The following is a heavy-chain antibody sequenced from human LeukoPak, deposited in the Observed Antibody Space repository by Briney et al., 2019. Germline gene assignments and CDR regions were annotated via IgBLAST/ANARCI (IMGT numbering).Heavy chain of an antibody. D-gene: IGHD3-3*02. V-gene: IGHV6-1*01. CDR3: ARGISSGSFRLDY. CDR1: GDSVASNSAA. J-gene: IGHJ4*02. Sequence: SQTLSLTCAISGDSVASNSAAWNWIRQSPSRGLEWLGRTYYRSEWYKDYAESVKSRISINPDTSKNQFSLQLNSVTPEDTAVYYCARGISSGSFRLDYWGQGTLVTVSS. CDR2: TYYRSEWYK.